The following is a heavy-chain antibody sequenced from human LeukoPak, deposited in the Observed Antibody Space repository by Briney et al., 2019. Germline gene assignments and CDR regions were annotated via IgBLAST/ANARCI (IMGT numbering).Heavy chain of an antibody. V-gene: IGHV1-8*01. CDR2: MNPNSGNT. CDR3: AKGTGIAAAGGYGFDP. CDR1: GYTFTSYD. Sequence: VASVKVSCKASGYTFTSYDINWVRQATGQGLEWMGWMNPNSGNTGYAQKFQGRVTMTRNTSISTAYMELSSLRSEDTAVYYCAKGTGIAAAGGYGFDPWGQGTLVTVSS. J-gene: IGHJ5*02. D-gene: IGHD6-13*01.